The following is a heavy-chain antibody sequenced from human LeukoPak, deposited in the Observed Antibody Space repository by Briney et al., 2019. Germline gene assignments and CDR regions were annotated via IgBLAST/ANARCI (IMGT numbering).Heavy chain of an antibody. D-gene: IGHD3-22*01. CDR2: IYYSGST. CDR1: GDSMSSSHYC. CDR3: ARVRSSGYSWFDP. J-gene: IGHJ5*02. Sequence: SETLSLTCTVSGDSMSSSHYCWGWLRQPPGKGLEWIGSIYYSGSTNYNPSLKSRVTMSVDTSKNQFSLKLSSVTAADTAVYYCARVRSSGYSWFDPWGQGTLVTVSS. V-gene: IGHV4-39*07.